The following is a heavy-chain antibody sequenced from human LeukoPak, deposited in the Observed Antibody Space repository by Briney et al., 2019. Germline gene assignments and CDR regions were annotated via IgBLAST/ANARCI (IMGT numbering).Heavy chain of an antibody. V-gene: IGHV1-46*01. Sequence: ASVKVSCKASGYTFTNYYMHWVRQAPGQGLEWMGIINPSGGSTSYAQKFQGRVTMTRDTSTSTVYMELSSLRSEDTAVYYCASGYYSSGWPDDNWFDPWGQGTLVTVSS. D-gene: IGHD6-19*01. J-gene: IGHJ5*02. CDR2: INPSGGST. CDR3: ASGYYSSGWPDDNWFDP. CDR1: GYTFTNYY.